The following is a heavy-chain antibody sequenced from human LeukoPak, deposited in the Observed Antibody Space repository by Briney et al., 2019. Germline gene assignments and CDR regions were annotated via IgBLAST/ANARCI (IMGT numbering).Heavy chain of an antibody. J-gene: IGHJ6*02. CDR1: GGSFSGYY. CDR2: INHSGST. D-gene: IGHD6-6*01. Sequence: QPSETLSLTCAVYGGSFSGYYWSWIRQPPGKGLEWIGEINHSGSTNYNPSLKSRVTISVDTSKNQFSLKLSSVTAADTAVYYCALSSAYYYYGMDVWGQGTTVTVSS. CDR3: ALSSAYYYYGMDV. V-gene: IGHV4-34*01.